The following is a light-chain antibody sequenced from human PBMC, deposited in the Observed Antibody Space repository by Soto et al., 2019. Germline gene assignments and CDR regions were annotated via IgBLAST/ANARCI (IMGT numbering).Light chain of an antibody. J-gene: IGLJ2*01. CDR2: VNSDGSH. CDR3: QTGGTDVV. CDR1: SGHSSYA. V-gene: IGLV4-69*01. Sequence: QLVLTQSSSASASLGASVKLTCTLSSGHSSYAIAWHQQQPEKGPRYLMKVNSDGSHNKGDGIPDRFSGSSSGAERYLTISSLQSEDEADYYCQTGGTDVVFGGGTKLTVL.